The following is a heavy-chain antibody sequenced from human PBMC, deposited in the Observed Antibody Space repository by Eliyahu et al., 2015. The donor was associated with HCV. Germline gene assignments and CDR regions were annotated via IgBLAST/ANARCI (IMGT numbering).Heavy chain of an antibody. V-gene: IGHV3-53*02. CDR1: GFTVSSNY. CDR2: IYSGGST. J-gene: IGHJ6*03. Sequence: EVQLVETGGGLIQPGGSLRLSCAASGFTVSSNYMSWVRQAPGKGLEWGSVIYSGGSTYYADSVKGRFTISRDNSKNTLYLQMNSLRAEDTAVYYCARIIAADPLYYYYYMDVWGKGTTVTVSS. CDR3: ARIIAADPLYYYYYMDV. D-gene: IGHD6-13*01.